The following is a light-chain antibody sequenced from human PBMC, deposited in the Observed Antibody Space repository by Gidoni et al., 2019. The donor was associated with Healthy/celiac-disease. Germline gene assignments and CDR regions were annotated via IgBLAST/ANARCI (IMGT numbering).Light chain of an antibody. J-gene: IGLJ3*02. Sequence: SYVLTQPPSVSVAPGQTARIPCGGNNIGSKSVNWYQQKPGQAPVLVVYDDSERPSGIPERCSGSNAGNTATLTISRVEAGDEADYYCQVWDSSSDHPNWVFGGGTKLTVL. CDR2: DDS. V-gene: IGLV3-21*02. CDR1: NIGSKS. CDR3: QVWDSSSDHPNWV.